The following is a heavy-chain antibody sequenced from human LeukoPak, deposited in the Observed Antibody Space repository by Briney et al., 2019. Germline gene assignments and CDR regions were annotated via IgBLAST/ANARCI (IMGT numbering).Heavy chain of an antibody. CDR1: GYTFTSYD. J-gene: IGHJ4*02. CDR3: ARESGGYVAAADFDY. Sequence: ASVKVSCKASGYTFTSYDINWVRQATGQGLEWMGWMNPNSGNTGYAQKFQGRVTITRNTSISTAYMELSSLRSEDTAVYYCARESGGYVAAADFDYWGQGTLVTVSS. V-gene: IGHV1-8*03. CDR2: MNPNSGNT. D-gene: IGHD6-13*01.